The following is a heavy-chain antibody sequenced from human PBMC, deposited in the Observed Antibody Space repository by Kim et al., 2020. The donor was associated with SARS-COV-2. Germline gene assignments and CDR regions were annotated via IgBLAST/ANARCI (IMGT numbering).Heavy chain of an antibody. CDR3: ARDLAPGGVVVIWGYYFDY. V-gene: IGHV3-21*01. Sequence: GGSLRLSCAASGFTFSSYSMNWVRQAPGKGLEWVSSISSSSSYIYYADSVKGRFTISRDNAKNSLYLQMNSLRAEDTAVYYCARDLAPGGVVVIWGYYFDYWGQGTLVTVSS. CDR2: ISSSSSYI. D-gene: IGHD3-22*01. CDR1: GFTFSSYS. J-gene: IGHJ4*02.